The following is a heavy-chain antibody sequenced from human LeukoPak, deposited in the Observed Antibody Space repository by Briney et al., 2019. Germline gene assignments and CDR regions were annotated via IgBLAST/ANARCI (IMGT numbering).Heavy chain of an antibody. Sequence: SETLSLTCTVSGGSISSYYWSWIRQPPGKGLEWIGYIYYSGSTNYNPSLKSRVTISVDTSKNQFSLKLGSVTAADTAVYYCARVHGAPWSDYWGQGTLVTVSS. J-gene: IGHJ4*02. CDR2: IYYSGST. V-gene: IGHV4-59*12. CDR3: ARVHGAPWSDY. D-gene: IGHD4-17*01. CDR1: GGSISSYY.